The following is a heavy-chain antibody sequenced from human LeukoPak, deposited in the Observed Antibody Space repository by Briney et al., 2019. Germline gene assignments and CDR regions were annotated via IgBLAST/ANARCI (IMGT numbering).Heavy chain of an antibody. CDR3: ATNPGGYCSSTNCYGEAP. CDR2: INHSGST. J-gene: IGHJ5*02. V-gene: IGHV4-34*01. D-gene: IGHD2-2*01. CDR1: GGSFSGYY. Sequence: SETLSPTCAVYGGSFSGYYWSWIRQPPGKGLEWIGEINHSGSTNYNPSLKSRVTISVDTSKIQFSLKMTSVTAADTAVYYCATNPGGYCSSTNCYGEAPWGQGTLVTVSS.